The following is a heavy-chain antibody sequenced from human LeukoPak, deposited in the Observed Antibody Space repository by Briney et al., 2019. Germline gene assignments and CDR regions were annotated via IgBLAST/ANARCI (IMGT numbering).Heavy chain of an antibody. Sequence: ASVKVSCKASGYTFTSYYMHWVRQAPGQGLEWMGIINPSGGSTSYAQKFQGRVTMTRDMSTSTVYMELSSLRSDDTAVYYCASRSRYCSGGSCIDYWGQGTLVTVSS. D-gene: IGHD2-15*01. V-gene: IGHV1-46*01. J-gene: IGHJ4*02. CDR1: GYTFTSYY. CDR2: INPSGGST. CDR3: ASRSRYCSGGSCIDY.